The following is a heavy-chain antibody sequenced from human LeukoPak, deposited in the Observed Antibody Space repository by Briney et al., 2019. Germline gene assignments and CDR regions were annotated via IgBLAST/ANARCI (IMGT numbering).Heavy chain of an antibody. J-gene: IGHJ4*02. CDR3: ARPTGDRGYFDY. CDR1: GYTFTNYW. Sequence: GESLKISCKGSGYTFTNYWIGWVRQMPGKGLEWMGMIYPGDSDTRYSPSFQGHVTISADKSITTAYLQWSSLKASDTDMYYCARPTGDRGYFDYWGQGTLVTVSS. D-gene: IGHD7-27*01. V-gene: IGHV5-51*01. CDR2: IYPGDSDT.